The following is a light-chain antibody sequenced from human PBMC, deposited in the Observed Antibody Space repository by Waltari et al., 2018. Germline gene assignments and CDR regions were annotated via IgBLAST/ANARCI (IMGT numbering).Light chain of an antibody. CDR1: SSDVGCSNS. J-gene: IGLJ3*02. CDR2: DVS. Sequence: QSALTQPASVSGSPGQSITLSCTGTSSDVGCSNSVSWYQDHPGQGPKVIIYDVSDRPSGVSARFSGSKSGNTASLTISGLQAEDEADYYCSSQSSNNVVLFGGGTKVTVL. V-gene: IGLV2-14*03. CDR3: SSQSSNNVVL.